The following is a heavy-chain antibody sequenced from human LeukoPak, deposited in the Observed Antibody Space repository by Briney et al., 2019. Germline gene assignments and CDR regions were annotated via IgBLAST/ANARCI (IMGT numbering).Heavy chain of an antibody. D-gene: IGHD1-26*01. Sequence: PGGSLRLSCAASGFTFSSYAMSWVRQAPGKGLEWVSAISGSGGSTYYADSVKGRFTISRDNSKNTLYLQMNSLRAEDTAVYYCAKDLLWRVGDLSRNAFDIWGQGTMVTVSS. CDR2: ISGSGGST. V-gene: IGHV3-23*01. CDR3: AKDLLWRVGDLSRNAFDI. CDR1: GFTFSSYA. J-gene: IGHJ3*02.